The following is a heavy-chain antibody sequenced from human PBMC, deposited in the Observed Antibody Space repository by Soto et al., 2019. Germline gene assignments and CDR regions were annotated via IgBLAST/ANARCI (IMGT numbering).Heavy chain of an antibody. D-gene: IGHD3-16*02. V-gene: IGHV1-2*02. CDR1: GYTLRAYY. CDR3: ARGSAGSYRYLNTDF. Sequence: GASVKVSCKASGYTLRAYYMHWVRQAPGQGLEWMGWINPNNGATKYARDFQGRVTMTGDTSISTVYMELRRLRSDDTAVYYCARGSAGSYRYLNTDFWGQGALVTVSS. CDR2: INPNNGAT. J-gene: IGHJ4*02.